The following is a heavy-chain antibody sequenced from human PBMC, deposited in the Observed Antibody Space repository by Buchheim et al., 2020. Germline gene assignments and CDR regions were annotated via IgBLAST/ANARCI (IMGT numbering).Heavy chain of an antibody. Sequence: QVQLVQSGAEVKKPGSSVKVSCKASGGTFSSYAISWVRQAPGQGLEWMGGIIPTFGTANYAQKFQGRVTITADKSTRTAYMELSSLRSEDTAVYYCARDEYCSSASCYSIYYYYGMDVWGQGTT. CDR1: GGTFSSYA. CDR2: IIPTFGTA. D-gene: IGHD2-2*01. V-gene: IGHV1-69*06. J-gene: IGHJ6*02. CDR3: ARDEYCSSASCYSIYYYYGMDV.